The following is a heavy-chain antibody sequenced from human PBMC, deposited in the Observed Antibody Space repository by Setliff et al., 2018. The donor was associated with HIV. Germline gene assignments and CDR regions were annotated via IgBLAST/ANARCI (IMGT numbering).Heavy chain of an antibody. CDR3: TSKPPAADFQH. V-gene: IGHV3-15*01. J-gene: IGHJ1*01. Sequence: GGSLRLSCAVSGFSFINAWMNWVRQAPGKGLEWVGLIKSKTDGGAIDYAAPVKGRFTISRDDARNTLYLQMEGLKIEDSAVYYCTSKPPAADFQHWGQGTLVTVSS. D-gene: IGHD2-2*01. CDR2: IKSKTDGGAI. CDR1: GFSFINAW.